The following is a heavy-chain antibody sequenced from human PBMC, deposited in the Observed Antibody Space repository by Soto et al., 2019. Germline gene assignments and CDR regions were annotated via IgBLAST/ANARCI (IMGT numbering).Heavy chain of an antibody. J-gene: IGHJ3*02. CDR3: AKGNSWSPALVLDI. CDR1: GFTFDDYA. D-gene: IGHD1-7*01. V-gene: IGHV3-9*01. Sequence: GGSLRLSCAASGFTFDDYAMHWVRQAPGKGLEWVSGISWNSGSIGYADSVKGRFTISRDNAKNSLYLQMNSLRAEDTAVYYCAKGNSWSPALVLDIWGQGTTVTVSS. CDR2: ISWNSGSI.